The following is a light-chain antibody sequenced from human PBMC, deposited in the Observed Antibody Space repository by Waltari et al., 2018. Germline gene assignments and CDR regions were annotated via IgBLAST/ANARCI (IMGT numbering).Light chain of an antibody. J-gene: IGLJ3*02. Sequence: SYVVTQPPSVSVAPGQTARIPCGGNNIGTKSVPWFQQKPGQAPVLVVYDDIDRPSGISERFSGSNSGNTATLTISRVEAGDEADYYCQVWDSNSDHLVMFGGGTKLTVL. CDR2: DDI. V-gene: IGLV3-21*02. CDR3: QVWDSNSDHLVM. CDR1: NIGTKS.